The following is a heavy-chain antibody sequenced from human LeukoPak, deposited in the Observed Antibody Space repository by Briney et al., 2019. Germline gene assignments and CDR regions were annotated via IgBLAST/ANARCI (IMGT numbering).Heavy chain of an antibody. Sequence: GGSLRLSCAASGFTFSSYAMSWVRQAPGKGLEWVGRIKSKTDGGTTDYAAPVKGRFTISRDDSKNTLYLQMNSLKTEDTAVYYCTSLSSGWYSTRWGQGTLVTVSS. V-gene: IGHV3-15*01. CDR2: IKSKTDGGTT. CDR1: GFTFSSYA. CDR3: TSLSSGWYSTR. J-gene: IGHJ4*02. D-gene: IGHD6-19*01.